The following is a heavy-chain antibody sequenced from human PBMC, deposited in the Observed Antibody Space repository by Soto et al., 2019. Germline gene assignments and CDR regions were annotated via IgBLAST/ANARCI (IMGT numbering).Heavy chain of an antibody. Sequence: SETLSLTCTVSGGSISSYYWSWILQPPGKGLEWIGYIYYSGSTNYNPSLKSRVTISVDTSKNQFSLKLSSVTAADTAVYYCARSALSYDFWSGYQGWFDPWGQGTLVTVSS. J-gene: IGHJ5*02. D-gene: IGHD3-3*01. CDR3: ARSALSYDFWSGYQGWFDP. CDR1: GGSISSYY. V-gene: IGHV4-59*01. CDR2: IYYSGST.